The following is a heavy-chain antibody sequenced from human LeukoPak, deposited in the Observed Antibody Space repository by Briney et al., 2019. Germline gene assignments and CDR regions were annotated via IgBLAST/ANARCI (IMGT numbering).Heavy chain of an antibody. D-gene: IGHD2-2*01. CDR2: ICGYNGKT. CDR3: ARDWNCTSTTCYNVFDI. CDR1: GYTFISYG. J-gene: IGHJ3*02. V-gene: IGHV1-18*01. Sequence: ASVKVSCKASGYTFISYGLSWVRQAPGQGLEWMGWICGYNGKTNYAQKLQGRLTMTTDTSTTTAYMELRSLRSDDTAMYYCARDWNCTSTTCYNVFDIWGQGTMVTVSS.